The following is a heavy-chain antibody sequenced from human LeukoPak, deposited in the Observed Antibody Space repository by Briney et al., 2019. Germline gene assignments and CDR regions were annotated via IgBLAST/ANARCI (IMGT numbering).Heavy chain of an antibody. CDR2: IIPIFGTA. CDR3: ASSLASQGHRLRWSEYSSSWYYFDY. J-gene: IGHJ4*02. D-gene: IGHD6-13*01. CDR1: GGTFSSYA. Sequence: GASVKVSCKASGGTFSSYAISWVRQAPGQGLEWMGGIIPIFGTANYAQKFQGRVTITTDESTSTAYMELSSLRSEDTAVYYCASSLASQGHRLRWSEYSSSWYYFDYWGQGTLVTVSS. V-gene: IGHV1-69*05.